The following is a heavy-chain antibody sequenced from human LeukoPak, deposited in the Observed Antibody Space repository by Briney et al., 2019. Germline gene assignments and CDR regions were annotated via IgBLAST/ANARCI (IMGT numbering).Heavy chain of an antibody. CDR1: GGSFSGYY. J-gene: IGHJ3*02. CDR2: INHSGGT. Sequence: SETLSLTCAVYGGSFSGYYWTWIRQPPGKGLEWIGEINHSGGTNYNPSLKSRVTISVDTSKNQFSLKLSSVTAADTAVYYCARGYSSGWSDAFDIWGQGTVVTVSS. D-gene: IGHD6-19*01. CDR3: ARGYSSGWSDAFDI. V-gene: IGHV4-34*01.